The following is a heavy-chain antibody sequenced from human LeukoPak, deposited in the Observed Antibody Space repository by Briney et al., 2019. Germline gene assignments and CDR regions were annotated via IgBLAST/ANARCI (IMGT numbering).Heavy chain of an antibody. CDR1: GGSISSYY. J-gene: IGHJ5*02. V-gene: IGHV4-59*01. CDR3: ARGRYSAGDNWFDP. D-gene: IGHD3-9*01. CDR2: IHYTGST. Sequence: SETLSLTCTVSGGSISSYYWSWIRQSPGKGLEWIGYIHYTGSTNYNPSLRSRVTMLIDTSKNQFSLKLSSVTAADTAVYYCARGRYSAGDNWFDPWGQGTLVTVSS.